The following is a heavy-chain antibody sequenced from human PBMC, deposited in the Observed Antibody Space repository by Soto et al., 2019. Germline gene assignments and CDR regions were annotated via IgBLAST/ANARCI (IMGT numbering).Heavy chain of an antibody. CDR3: ARPSHSGSWLDHHRADAFDI. CDR1: GYTFTSYY. Sequence: ASVKVSCKASGYTFTSYYMHWVRQAPGQGLEWMGIINPSGGSTSYAQKFQGRVTMTRDTSTSTVYMELSSLRSEDTAVYYCARPSHSGSWLDHHRADAFDIWGQGTMVTVSS. D-gene: IGHD6-13*01. CDR2: INPSGGST. J-gene: IGHJ3*02. V-gene: IGHV1-46*01.